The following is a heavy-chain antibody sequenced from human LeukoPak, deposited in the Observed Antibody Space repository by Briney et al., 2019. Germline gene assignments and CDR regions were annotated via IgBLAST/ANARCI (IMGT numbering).Heavy chain of an antibody. CDR1: GGSISSYF. CDR2: IHYTGTT. Sequence: PSETLSLTCTVSGGSISSYFWSWIRQPPGKGLEWVAYIHYTGTTNYNPSLKSRLMISVDTSKNQFSLKLSSVTAADTAVYYCARHNQVTVTTSSYSYPMDVWGQGTTVSVSS. CDR3: ARHNQVTVTTSSYSYPMDV. D-gene: IGHD4-11*01. J-gene: IGHJ6*02. V-gene: IGHV4-59*08.